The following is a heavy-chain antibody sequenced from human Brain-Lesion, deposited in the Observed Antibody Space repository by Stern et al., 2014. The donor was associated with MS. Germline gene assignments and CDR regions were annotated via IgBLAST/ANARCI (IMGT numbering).Heavy chain of an antibody. V-gene: IGHV3-66*02. Sequence: EVHLVESGGGLVQPGGSLRLSCAASGFTVSNYYMSWVRQAPGKGLEWVSIIYTSGKTYYAASVRGRFVISRDKSKSTLYLQMDSLRPEDTAVYYCARDRVTTVTTYYFDSWGQGTRVTVSS. J-gene: IGHJ4*02. CDR1: GFTVSNYY. CDR2: IYTSGKT. CDR3: ARDRVTTVTTYYFDS. D-gene: IGHD4-17*01.